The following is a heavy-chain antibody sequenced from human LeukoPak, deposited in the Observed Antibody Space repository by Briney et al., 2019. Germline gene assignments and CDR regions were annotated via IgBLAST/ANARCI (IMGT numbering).Heavy chain of an antibody. Sequence: SETLSLTCTVSGGSISSSSYYWGWIRQPPGKGLEWIGSIYYSGSTYYNPSLKSRDTISVDTSKNQFSLKLSSVTAADTAVYYCASTSITMIVPTPGGAFDIWGQGTMVTVSS. J-gene: IGHJ3*02. CDR2: IYYSGST. CDR3: ASTSITMIVPTPGGAFDI. CDR1: GGSISSSSYY. V-gene: IGHV4-39*01. D-gene: IGHD3-22*01.